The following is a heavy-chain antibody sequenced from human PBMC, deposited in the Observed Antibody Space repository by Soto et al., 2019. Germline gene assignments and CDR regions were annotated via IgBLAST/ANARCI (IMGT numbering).Heavy chain of an antibody. CDR1: GGSINSGGYS. V-gene: IGHV4-30-2*05. J-gene: IGHJ5*01. D-gene: IGHD2-8*01. Sequence: SETLSLTYAVSGGSINSGGYSWSWIRQPPGKGLEWIGYIYHSGSTYYNPSLNSRVTISVDTSKNQFSLKLSSVTPDDTAVYYCVRLIGNSWLDSWGQGTLVTSPQ. CDR3: VRLIGNSWLDS. CDR2: IYHSGST.